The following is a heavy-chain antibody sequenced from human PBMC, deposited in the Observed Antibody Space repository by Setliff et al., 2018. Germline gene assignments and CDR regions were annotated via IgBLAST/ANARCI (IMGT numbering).Heavy chain of an antibody. CDR2: FSYSGGDT. CDR3: AKSANRVQIWFGDYMDV. D-gene: IGHD3-16*01. V-gene: IGHV3-23*01. CDR1: GFTFSSYA. Sequence: GESLKISCAASGFTFSSYAMNWVRQAPGKGLEWVSAFSYSGGDTYYADSVKGRFTISRDNSKNTLYLQMNSLKADDTAVYYCAKSANRVQIWFGDYMDVWGKGTTVTAP. J-gene: IGHJ6*03.